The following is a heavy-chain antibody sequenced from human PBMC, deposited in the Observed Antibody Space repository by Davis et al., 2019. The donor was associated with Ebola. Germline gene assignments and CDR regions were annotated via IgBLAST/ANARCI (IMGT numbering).Heavy chain of an antibody. J-gene: IGHJ6*03. V-gene: IGHV4-39*07. CDR1: GGSISSSGYY. CDR2: IYHSGST. CDR3: AREESGTFYYYYYMDV. D-gene: IGHD1-26*01. Sequence: GSLRLSCTVSGGSISSSGYYWGWIRQPPGKGLEWIGTIYHSGSTFYNPSLESRVTISVDTSKNQFSLRLSSVTAADTAVYYCAREESGTFYYYYYMDVWGKGTTVTVSS.